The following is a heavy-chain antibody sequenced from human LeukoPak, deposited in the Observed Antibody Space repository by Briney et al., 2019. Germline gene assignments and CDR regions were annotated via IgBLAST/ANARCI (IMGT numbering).Heavy chain of an antibody. D-gene: IGHD3-10*01. Sequence: GGSLRLSCAASRCTFSSYAMSWVRQAPGVRLEWVSTIGGSGGGIYYADSVKGRFTISRDNSQSTLYLQMNSLRAEDTAVYYCAKYRGFGDSYDSWGQGTLVTVSS. V-gene: IGHV3-23*01. CDR1: RCTFSSYA. CDR3: AKYRGFGDSYDS. CDR2: IGGSGGGI. J-gene: IGHJ4*02.